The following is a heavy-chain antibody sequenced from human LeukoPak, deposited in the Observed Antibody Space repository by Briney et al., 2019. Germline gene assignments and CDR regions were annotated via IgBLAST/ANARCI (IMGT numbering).Heavy chain of an antibody. CDR1: GGTFSSYA. J-gene: IGHJ5*02. CDR3: ARWGQSSGWYGWFDP. CDR2: IIPIFGTA. Sequence: SVKVSCRASGGTFSSYAISWVRQAPGQGLEWMGGIIPIFGTANYAQKFQGRVTITTDESTSTAYMELSSLRSEDTAVYYCARWGQSSGWYGWFDPWGQGTLVTVSS. V-gene: IGHV1-69*05. D-gene: IGHD6-19*01.